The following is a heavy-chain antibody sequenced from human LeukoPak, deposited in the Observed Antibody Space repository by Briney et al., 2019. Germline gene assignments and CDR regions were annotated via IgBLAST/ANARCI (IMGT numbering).Heavy chain of an antibody. CDR2: INHSGST. CDR1: GGSFSGYY. Sequence: SETLSLTCAVYGGSFSGYYWSWIRQPPGKGLEWIGEINHSGSTNYNPSLKSRVTISVDTSKNQFSLKLSSVTAADTAVYYCARAMVDGWFDPWGQGTQVTVSS. CDR3: ARAMVDGWFDP. D-gene: IGHD2-8*01. V-gene: IGHV4-34*01. J-gene: IGHJ5*02.